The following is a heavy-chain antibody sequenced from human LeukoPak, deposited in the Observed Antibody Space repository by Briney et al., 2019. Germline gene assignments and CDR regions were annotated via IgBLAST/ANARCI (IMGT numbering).Heavy chain of an antibody. CDR2: IIPILGIA. J-gene: IGHJ3*02. D-gene: IGHD3-16*01. Sequence: ASVKVSCKASGGTFSSYTISWVRQAPGQGLEWMGRIIPILGIANYAQKFQGRVTITADKSTSTAYMELSSLRSDDTAVYYCARDIPGEGSLDAFDIWGQGTMVTVSS. CDR1: GGTFSSYT. CDR3: ARDIPGEGSLDAFDI. V-gene: IGHV1-69*04.